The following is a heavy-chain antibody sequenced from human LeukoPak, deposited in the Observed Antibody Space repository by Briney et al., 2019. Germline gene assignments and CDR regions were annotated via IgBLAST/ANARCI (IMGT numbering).Heavy chain of an antibody. CDR3: AKVVQMVRGVTPFDY. J-gene: IGHJ4*02. CDR1: GFAFSTYA. Sequence: GGSLRLSCAASGFAFSTYAMTWVRQAPGKGLESVSLISATGSTTYYADSVKGRFTISRDNSKNTLYLQMNSLRAEDTAVYYCAKVVQMVRGVTPFDYWGQGTLVTVSS. V-gene: IGHV3-23*01. D-gene: IGHD3-10*01. CDR2: ISATGSTT.